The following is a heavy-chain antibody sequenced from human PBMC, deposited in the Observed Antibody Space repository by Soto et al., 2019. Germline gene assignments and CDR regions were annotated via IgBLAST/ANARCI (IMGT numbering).Heavy chain of an antibody. CDR1: GGSISSYY. V-gene: IGHV4-59*08. J-gene: IGHJ6*03. CDR2: IYYSGST. Sequence: SETLSLTCTVSGGSISSYYWSWIRQPPGKGLEWIGYIYYSGSTTYNPSLKSRVTISVDTSKNQFSLRLSSVTAADTAVYYCARLATFWSGYSSYYYYYMDVWGKGTTVTVSS. D-gene: IGHD3-3*01. CDR3: ARLATFWSGYSSYYYYYMDV.